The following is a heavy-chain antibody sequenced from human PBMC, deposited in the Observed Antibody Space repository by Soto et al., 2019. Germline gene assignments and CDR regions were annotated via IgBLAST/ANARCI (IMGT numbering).Heavy chain of an antibody. D-gene: IGHD6-6*01. CDR3: ARGHSSFNYGMDV. Sequence: PGGSLRLSCAASGFTFSSYGMHWVRQAPCKGLEWVAVIWYDGSNKYYADSVKGRFTISRDNSKNTLYLQMNSLRAEDTAVYYCARGHSSFNYGMDVWGQGATVTVSS. J-gene: IGHJ6*02. CDR2: IWYDGSNK. V-gene: IGHV3-33*01. CDR1: GFTFSSYG.